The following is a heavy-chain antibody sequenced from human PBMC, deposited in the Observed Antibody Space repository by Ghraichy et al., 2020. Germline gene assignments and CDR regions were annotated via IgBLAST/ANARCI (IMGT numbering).Heavy chain of an antibody. CDR2: ISGSGGST. J-gene: IGHJ4*02. D-gene: IGHD3-22*01. CDR3: AKVGSSGYNQRGDIGDY. CDR1: GFTFSSYA. V-gene: IGHV3-23*01. Sequence: GGSLRLSCAASGFTFSSYAMSWVRQAPGKGLEWVSAISGSGGSTYYADSVKGRFTISRDNSKNTLYLQMNSLRAEDTAVYYCAKVGSSGYNQRGDIGDYWGQGTLVTVSS.